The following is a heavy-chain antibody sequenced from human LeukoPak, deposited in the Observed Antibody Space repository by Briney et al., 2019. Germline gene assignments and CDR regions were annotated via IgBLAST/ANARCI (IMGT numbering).Heavy chain of an antibody. Sequence: GGSLRLSCAASGFTFSGSAMPWVRQASGKGLEWVGRIRSKANSYATAYAASVKGRFTISRDDSKNTAYLQMNSLKTEDTAVYYCTRPGATGDYWGQGTLVTVSS. D-gene: IGHD1-26*01. CDR2: IRSKANSYAT. CDR1: GFTFSGSA. CDR3: TRPGATGDY. V-gene: IGHV3-73*01. J-gene: IGHJ4*02.